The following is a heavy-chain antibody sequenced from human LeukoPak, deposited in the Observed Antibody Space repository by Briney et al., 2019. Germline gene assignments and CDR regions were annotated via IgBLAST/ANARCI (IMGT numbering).Heavy chain of an antibody. CDR2: ISGSGGST. Sequence: GGSLRLSCAASGFTFSSYAMSWVRQAPGKGLEWVSAISGSGGSTYYADSMKGRFTISRDNSKNTLYLQMNSLRAEDTAVYYCAKDIAVAGTTYYYYGMDVWGQGTTVTVSS. V-gene: IGHV3-23*01. D-gene: IGHD6-19*01. CDR3: AKDIAVAGTTYYYYGMDV. J-gene: IGHJ6*02. CDR1: GFTFSSYA.